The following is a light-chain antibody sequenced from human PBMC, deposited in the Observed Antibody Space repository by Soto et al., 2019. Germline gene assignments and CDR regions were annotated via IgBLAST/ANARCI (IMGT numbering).Light chain of an antibody. CDR2: DAS. J-gene: IGKJ4*01. Sequence: DIILTQSPPTLSLSQGESATLSCRASQSLGHFLVWYQQKNGLAPMLLIADASKRATGTPARFSGSGSGTVFTLIISSLEPEDAAFYYRQHRSNWPVSFGGGTMVEIK. CDR1: QSLGHF. V-gene: IGKV3-11*01. CDR3: QHRSNWPVS.